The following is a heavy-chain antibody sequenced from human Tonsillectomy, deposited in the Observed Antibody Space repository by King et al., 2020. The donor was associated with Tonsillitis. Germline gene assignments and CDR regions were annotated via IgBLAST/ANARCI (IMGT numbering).Heavy chain of an antibody. CDR2: VYYSGST. V-gene: IGHV4-39*01. D-gene: IGHD2-15*01. J-gene: IGHJ4*02. Sequence: LQLQESGPGLVKPSETLSLTCTVSGGSISSSSYYWGWIRQPPGKGLEWIGSVYYSGSTNYNPSLKSRVTISVDTSRTQFSLKLSSVTAADTAVYYCVRTAGGYCSGGSCYPDYWGQGTLVTVSS. CDR1: GGSISSSSYY. CDR3: VRTAGGYCSGGSCYPDY.